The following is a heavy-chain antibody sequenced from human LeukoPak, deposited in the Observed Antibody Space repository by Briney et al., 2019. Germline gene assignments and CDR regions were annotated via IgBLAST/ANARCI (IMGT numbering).Heavy chain of an antibody. D-gene: IGHD2-8*02. CDR1: GFTFSSYA. V-gene: IGHV3-23*01. CDR3: ATYRQVLLPFES. J-gene: IGHJ4*02. CDR2: IFPSGGEI. Sequence: GGSLRLSCAASGFTFSSYAMSWVRQAPGKGLEWVSSIFPSGGEIHHADSVRGRFTISRGNSKSTLSLQMNSLRAEDTAIYYCATYRQVLLPFESWGQGTLVTVSS.